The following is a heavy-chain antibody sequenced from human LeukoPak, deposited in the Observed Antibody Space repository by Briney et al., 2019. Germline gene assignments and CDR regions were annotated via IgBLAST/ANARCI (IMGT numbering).Heavy chain of an antibody. D-gene: IGHD6-19*01. CDR3: AKDPSRSSIAVAGTTIDY. J-gene: IGHJ4*02. V-gene: IGHV3-23*01. Sequence: GGSLRLSCAASGFTFSSYAMSWVRQAPGKGLEWVSAISGSGGSTYYADSVKGRFTISRDNSKNTLYLQMNSLRAEDTAVYYCAKDPSRSSIAVAGTTIDYWGQGTLVTVSS. CDR1: GFTFSSYA. CDR2: ISGSGGST.